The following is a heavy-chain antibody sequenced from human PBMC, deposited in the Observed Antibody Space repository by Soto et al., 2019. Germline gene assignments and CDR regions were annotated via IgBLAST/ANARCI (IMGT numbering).Heavy chain of an antibody. D-gene: IGHD3-16*02. V-gene: IGHV1-18*01. CDR3: ARELTDVLRLGELSYDY. Sequence: ASVNVSCKASGYTFTSYGISWVRQAPGQGLEWMGWISAYNGNTNYAQKLQGRVTMTTDTSTSTAYMELRSLRSDDTAVYYCARELTDVLRLGELSYDYWGQGTLVTVSS. CDR2: ISAYNGNT. CDR1: GYTFTSYG. J-gene: IGHJ4*02.